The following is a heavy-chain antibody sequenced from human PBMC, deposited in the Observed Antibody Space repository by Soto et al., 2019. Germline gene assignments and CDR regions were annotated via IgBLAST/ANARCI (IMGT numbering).Heavy chain of an antibody. CDR3: ARTPDYYDSSGPLNDAFDI. V-gene: IGHV1-69*13. D-gene: IGHD3-22*01. CDR1: GGTFSSYA. Sequence: SVKVSCKASGGTFSSYAISWVRQAPGQGLEWMGGIIPIFGTANYAQKFQGRVTITADESTSTAYMELSSLRSEDTAVYYCARTPDYYDSSGPLNDAFDIWGQGTMVTVSS. CDR2: IIPIFGTA. J-gene: IGHJ3*02.